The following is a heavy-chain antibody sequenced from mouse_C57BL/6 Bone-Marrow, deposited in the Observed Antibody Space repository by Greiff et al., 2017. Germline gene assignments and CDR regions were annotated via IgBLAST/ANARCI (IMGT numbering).Heavy chain of an antibody. D-gene: IGHD2-3*01. CDR1: GFSLTSYG. J-gene: IGHJ3*01. Sequence: QVQLQQSGPGLVAPSQSLSITCTVSGFSLTSYGVHWVRQPPGKGLEWLVVIWSDGSTTYNSALKSRLSISKDNSKSQVFLKMNSLQTDDTAMYYCARHESRDGYWFAYWGQGTLVTVSA. CDR2: IWSDGST. V-gene: IGHV2-6-1*01. CDR3: ARHESRDGYWFAY.